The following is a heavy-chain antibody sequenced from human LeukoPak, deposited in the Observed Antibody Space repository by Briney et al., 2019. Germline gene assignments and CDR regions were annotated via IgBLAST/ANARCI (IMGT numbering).Heavy chain of an antibody. D-gene: IGHD2-2*01. CDR1: GGSLISTDHH. CDR3: ARLPIVVVPSTSFDI. CDR2: INYSGTT. V-gene: IGHV4-39*02. Sequence: SETLSLTCVVSGGSLISTDHHWGWIRQPPGKGLEWIGSINYSGTTYYNPSLKSRVTVSVDTSKNHFSLKLSSVTAADTAVYYCARLPIVVVPSTSFDIWGQGTMVTVSS. J-gene: IGHJ3*02.